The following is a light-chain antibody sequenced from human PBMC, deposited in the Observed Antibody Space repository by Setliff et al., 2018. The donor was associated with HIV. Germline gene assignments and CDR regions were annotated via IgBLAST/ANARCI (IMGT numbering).Light chain of an antibody. CDR1: SSNIGGHF. CDR3: ASWDDMLSVV. V-gene: IGLV1-47*01. CDR2: RND. Sequence: QSVLTQPPSASGTPGQRISISCSGTSSNIGGHFVYWYQQFPGTAPKLLIHRNDLRPSGVPDRFSASKSGTSASLAISGLRSDDEAVYYCASWDDMLSVVFGGGTQLTVL. J-gene: IGLJ3*02.